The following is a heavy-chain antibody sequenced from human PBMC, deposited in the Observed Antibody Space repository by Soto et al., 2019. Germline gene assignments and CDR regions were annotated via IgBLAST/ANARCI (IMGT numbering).Heavy chain of an antibody. Sequence: SVKVSCKASGGTFSSYTISWVRQAPGQGLEWMGRIIPILGIANYAQKFQGRVTITADKSTSTAYMELSSLRSEDTAVYYCARDTYYDILTGPPTDYYYMDVWGKGTTVTVSS. V-gene: IGHV1-69*04. CDR1: GGTFSSYT. J-gene: IGHJ6*03. CDR3: ARDTYYDILTGPPTDYYYMDV. CDR2: IIPILGIA. D-gene: IGHD3-9*01.